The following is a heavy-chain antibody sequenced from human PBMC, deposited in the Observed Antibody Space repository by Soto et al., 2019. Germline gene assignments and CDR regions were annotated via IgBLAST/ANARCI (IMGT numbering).Heavy chain of an antibody. Sequence: ASVKVSCKASGYTFTSYDINWVRQATGQGLEWMGWMNPNSGNTGYAQKFQGRVTMTRNTSISTAYMELSSLRSEDTAVYYCARGRFLYYYDSSGYPYYFDYWGQGTLVTVSS. J-gene: IGHJ4*02. CDR2: MNPNSGNT. V-gene: IGHV1-8*01. CDR3: ARGRFLYYYDSSGYPYYFDY. D-gene: IGHD3-22*01. CDR1: GYTFTSYD.